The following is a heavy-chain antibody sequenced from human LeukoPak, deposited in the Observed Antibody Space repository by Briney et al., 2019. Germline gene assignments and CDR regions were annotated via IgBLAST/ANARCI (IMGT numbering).Heavy chain of an antibody. V-gene: IGHV3-11*06. J-gene: IGHJ4*02. CDR1: GFTFSDYY. CDR2: ISSSSSYT. D-gene: IGHD6-19*01. Sequence: GGSLRLSCAASGFTFSDYYMSWIRQAPGKGLEWVSYISSSSSYTNYADSVKGRFTISRDNAKNSLYLQMNSLRAEDTAVYYCASIVSSSGSADLYYFDYWGQGTLVTVSS. CDR3: ASIVSSSGSADLYYFDY.